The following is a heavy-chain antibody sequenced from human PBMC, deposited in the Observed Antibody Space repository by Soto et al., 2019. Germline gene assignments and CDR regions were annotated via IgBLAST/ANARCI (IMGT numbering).Heavy chain of an antibody. V-gene: IGHV1-69*13. CDR3: ARGLSLILTQSWFGP. CDR1: GGTFSSYA. Sequence: GASVKVSCKASGGTFSSYAISWVRQAPGQGLEWMGGIIPIFGTANYAQKFQGRVTITADESTSTAYMELSSLRSEDTAAYYCARGLSLILTQSWFGPWGQGTLVTVSS. CDR2: IIPIFGTA. D-gene: IGHD3-9*01. J-gene: IGHJ5*02.